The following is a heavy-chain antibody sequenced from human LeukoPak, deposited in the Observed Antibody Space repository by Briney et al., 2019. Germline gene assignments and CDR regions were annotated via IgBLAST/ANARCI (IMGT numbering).Heavy chain of an antibody. J-gene: IGHJ6*03. CDR2: TYYRSKWYN. D-gene: IGHD6-25*01. Sequence: SQTLSVTCAISGDSVSSNSAAWNWVRPSPSRGLEWLGRTYYRSKWYNDYAVSVKSRITINPDTSKNQFSLQLNSVTPEDTAVYYCARGSNYYYMDVWGKGTTVTVSS. CDR1: GDSVSSNSAA. V-gene: IGHV6-1*01. CDR3: ARGSNYYYMDV.